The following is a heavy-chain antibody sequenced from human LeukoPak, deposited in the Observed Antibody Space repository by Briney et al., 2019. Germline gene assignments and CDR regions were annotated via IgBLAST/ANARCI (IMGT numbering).Heavy chain of an antibody. CDR1: GGSFSSYY. J-gene: IGHJ1*01. Sequence: AETLSLTCAVYGGSFSSYYRSWIRQPPGKGLEWIGEINHSGSTNYNPALKSRVTISVDPSNNQFSLKLSSVAAADTAVYYRARAYDRSGRDFQHWGQGTLVTVSS. V-gene: IGHV4-34*01. D-gene: IGHD3-22*01. CDR2: INHSGST. CDR3: ARAYDRSGRDFQH.